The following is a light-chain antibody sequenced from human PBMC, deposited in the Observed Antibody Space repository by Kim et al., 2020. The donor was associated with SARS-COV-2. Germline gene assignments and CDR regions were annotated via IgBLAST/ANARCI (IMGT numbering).Light chain of an antibody. CDR1: QSVLHSSNNENY. J-gene: IGKJ3*01. CDR2: WAS. V-gene: IGKV4-1*01. Sequence: ATITCKSSQSVLHSSNNENYLAWYQQKPGQPPKLLIYWASTREYGVPDRFSGSGSGTDFSLTISGLQAEDVAVYYCQQYYSSPFTFGPGTKVDIK. CDR3: QQYYSSPFT.